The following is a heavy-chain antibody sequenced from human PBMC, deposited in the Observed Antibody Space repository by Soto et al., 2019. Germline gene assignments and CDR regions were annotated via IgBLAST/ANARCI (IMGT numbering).Heavy chain of an antibody. V-gene: IGHV3-30*18. J-gene: IGHJ4*02. CDR2: ISYDGNDK. CDR3: AKDEDIAAAAYYFDY. CDR1: GFTFSSYG. Sequence: EGSLRLSCAASGFTFSSYGMHWVRQAPGKGLEWVAVISYDGNDKYYADSVKGRFTISRDNSKNTLSLQMNSLRAEDTAVYYCAKDEDIAAAAYYFDYWGQGTLVTVSS. D-gene: IGHD6-13*01.